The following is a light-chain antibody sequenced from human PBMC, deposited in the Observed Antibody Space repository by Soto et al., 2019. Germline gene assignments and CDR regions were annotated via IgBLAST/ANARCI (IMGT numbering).Light chain of an antibody. CDR3: QHYGSSPPMYT. CDR2: GVS. CDR1: QSVTHNY. J-gene: IGKJ2*01. Sequence: EVVLTQSPGTLSLAPGERATLSCRASQSVTHNYIAWYQQKPGQATRLLIYGVSSRATGIPGRFSGSRSDTDFTLTIGRLEPEDSAVYYCQHYGSSPPMYTFGQGTKVDIK. V-gene: IGKV3-20*01.